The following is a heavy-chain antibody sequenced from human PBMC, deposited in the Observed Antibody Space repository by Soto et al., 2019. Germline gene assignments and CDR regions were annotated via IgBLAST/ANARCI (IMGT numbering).Heavy chain of an antibody. D-gene: IGHD6-13*01. Sequence: SQTLSLTCAISGDSVSSNSAAWNWIRQSPSRGLEWLGRTYYRSKWYNDYAVSVKSRITINPDTSKNQFSLQLNSVAPEDTAVYYCARGRGIAAAENYYGMDVWGQGTTVTVS. CDR3: ARGRGIAAAENYYGMDV. V-gene: IGHV6-1*01. CDR1: GDSVSSNSAA. J-gene: IGHJ6*02. CDR2: TYYRSKWYN.